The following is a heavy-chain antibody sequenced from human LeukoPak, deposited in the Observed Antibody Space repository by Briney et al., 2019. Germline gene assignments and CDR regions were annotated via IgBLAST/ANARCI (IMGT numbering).Heavy chain of an antibody. CDR2: IIPILGIA. J-gene: IGHJ3*01. Sequence: SVKVSCKASGGTFSSYAISWVRQAPGQGLEWMGRIIPILGIANYAQTFQGRVTITADKSTSTAYIELSSLRSEDTAVYYCARDDYYDSSAYRENPFDVWGQGTMVTVAS. CDR3: ARDDYYDSSAYRENPFDV. CDR1: GGTFSSYA. D-gene: IGHD3-22*01. V-gene: IGHV1-69*04.